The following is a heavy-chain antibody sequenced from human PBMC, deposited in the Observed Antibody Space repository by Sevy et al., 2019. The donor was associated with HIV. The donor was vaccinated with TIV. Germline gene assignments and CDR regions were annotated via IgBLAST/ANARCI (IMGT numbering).Heavy chain of an antibody. J-gene: IGHJ3*02. CDR2: IFRNFRGVDVT. D-gene: IGHD3-22*01. CDR3: AGARYDSSGSFDALDI. V-gene: IGHV3-23*01. CDR1: GFTFTSYA. Sequence: GGSLRLSCTTSGFTFTSYAMNWVRQAPGKGLEWVSTIFRNFRGVDVTYDADSVKGRFTISRDSSRNTRYLQMNSLRAEDKAVYYCAGARYDSSGSFDALDIWGQGTMVTVSS.